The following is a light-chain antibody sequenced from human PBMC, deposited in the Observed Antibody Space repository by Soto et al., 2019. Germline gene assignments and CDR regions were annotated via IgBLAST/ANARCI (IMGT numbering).Light chain of an antibody. J-gene: IGKJ1*01. CDR3: QHDGSSPRRT. Sequence: EIVLTQSPGTLSLSPGDRATLSCRVNQNINSPYLAWYQHKPGQAPRLLVFGTSSRATGIPDRFSGSRSGTDFTLTIQRMEAEDFALYYCQHDGSSPRRTFGQGTKVEMK. CDR1: QNINSPY. CDR2: GTS. V-gene: IGKV3-20*01.